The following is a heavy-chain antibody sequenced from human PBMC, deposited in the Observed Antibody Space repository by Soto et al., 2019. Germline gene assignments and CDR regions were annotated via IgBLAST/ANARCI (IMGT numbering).Heavy chain of an antibody. CDR3: ARSKYIDY. Sequence: GGSLRLSCAASGFTFSSYAMHWVRQAPGKGLEWVAVISYDGSNKYYADSVKGRFTISRDNVKNSLYLQMNSLRDEDTAVYYCARSKYIDYWGQGTLVTVSS. V-gene: IGHV3-30-3*01. CDR1: GFTFSSYA. J-gene: IGHJ4*02. D-gene: IGHD4-4*01. CDR2: ISYDGSNK.